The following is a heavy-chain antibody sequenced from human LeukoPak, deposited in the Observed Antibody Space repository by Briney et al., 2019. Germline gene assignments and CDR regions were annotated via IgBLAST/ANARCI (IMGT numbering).Heavy chain of an antibody. CDR3: ARDPDYGDPY. D-gene: IGHD4-17*01. Sequence: GGSLRLSCTVSGFTLTDHYMSWFRQSPGRGLEWISWITRSGTTTDYADSVKGRFTISRDNTKNSVYLQMSSLRADDTAVYYCARDPDYGDPYWGQGTLVTDSS. V-gene: IGHV3-11*01. J-gene: IGHJ4*02. CDR1: GFTLTDHY. CDR2: ITRSGTTT.